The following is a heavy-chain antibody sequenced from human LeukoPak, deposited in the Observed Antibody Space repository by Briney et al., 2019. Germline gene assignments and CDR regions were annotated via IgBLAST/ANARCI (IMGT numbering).Heavy chain of an antibody. J-gene: IGHJ6*02. CDR2: IYYSGST. CDR3: ARSDYDILTGNQYYYGMDV. D-gene: IGHD3-9*01. V-gene: IGHV4-61*05. CDR1: GGSISSSSYY. Sequence: SETLSLTCTVSGGSISSSSYYWGWIRQPPGKGLEWIGYIYYSGSTNYNPSLKSRVTISVDTSKNQFSLKLSSVTAADTAVYYCARSDYDILTGNQYYYGMDVWGQGTTVTVSS.